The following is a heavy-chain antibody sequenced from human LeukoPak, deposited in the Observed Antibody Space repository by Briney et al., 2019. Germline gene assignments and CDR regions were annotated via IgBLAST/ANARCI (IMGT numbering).Heavy chain of an antibody. CDR1: GFTFSSYG. CDR3: ARGHSSGYYGGYYFDY. D-gene: IGHD3-22*01. J-gene: IGHJ4*02. CDR2: ISYDGSNK. Sequence: GRSLRLSCAVSGFTFSSYGMHWVRQAPGKGLEWVAVISYDGSNKYYADSVKGRFTISRDNSKNTLYLQMNSLRAEDTAVYYCARGHSSGYYGGYYFDYWGQGTLVTVSS. V-gene: IGHV3-30*03.